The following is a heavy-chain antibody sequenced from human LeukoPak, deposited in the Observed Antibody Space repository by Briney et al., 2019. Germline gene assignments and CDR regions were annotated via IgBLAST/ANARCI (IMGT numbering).Heavy chain of an antibody. V-gene: IGHV4-39*07. CDR2: IYYSGST. CDR1: GGSISSSSYY. Sequence: SETLSLTCTVSGGSISSSSYYWGWIRQPPGNGLEWIGSIYYSGSTYYNPSLKSRVTISVDTSKNQFSLKLSSVTAADTAVYYCARVCSSTSCLIDYWGQGTLVTVSS. CDR3: ARVCSSTSCLIDY. J-gene: IGHJ4*02. D-gene: IGHD2-2*01.